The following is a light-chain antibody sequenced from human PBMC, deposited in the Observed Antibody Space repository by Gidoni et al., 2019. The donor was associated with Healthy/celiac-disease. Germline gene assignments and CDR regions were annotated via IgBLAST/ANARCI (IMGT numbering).Light chain of an antibody. Sequence: EIAMTQSPATLSVSPGERATLTCRASQSVSSNLAWYQQKPGQAPRLLIYSASTMATGIPARCSGSGSGTEFTLTISSLQSEDFAVYYCQQYNNCPLTFGGGTKVEIK. CDR2: SAS. V-gene: IGKV3-15*01. J-gene: IGKJ4*01. CDR1: QSVSSN. CDR3: QQYNNCPLT.